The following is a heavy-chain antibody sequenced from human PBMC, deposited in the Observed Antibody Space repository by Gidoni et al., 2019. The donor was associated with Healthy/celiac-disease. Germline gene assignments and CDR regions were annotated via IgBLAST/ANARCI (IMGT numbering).Heavy chain of an antibody. CDR1: GYTFTSYY. D-gene: IGHD3-22*01. J-gene: IGHJ4*02. CDR2: INPSGGST. Sequence: QVQLVQSGAEVKKPGASVQVSCKASGYTFTSYYMHWVRQAPGQGLEWMGIINPSGGSTSYAQKFQGRVTMTRDTSTSTVYMELSSLRSEDTAVYYCARGFIYYDSSGAPGDYWGQGTLVTVSS. V-gene: IGHV1-46*03. CDR3: ARGFIYYDSSGAPGDY.